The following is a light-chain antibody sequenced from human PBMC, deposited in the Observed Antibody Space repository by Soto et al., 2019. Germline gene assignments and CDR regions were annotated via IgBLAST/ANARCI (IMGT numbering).Light chain of an antibody. V-gene: IGKV3-20*01. Sequence: EIVLTQSPGTLSLSPGERATFSCRASQSVSSSYIAWYQQKRGQAPRRLIYGASIRATGIPDRFSGSGSGTDFTLTISRLEPEDFALYYCQQYHTSPLTFGQGTGGYQ. CDR3: QQYHTSPLT. CDR1: QSVSSSY. CDR2: GAS. J-gene: IGKJ1*01.